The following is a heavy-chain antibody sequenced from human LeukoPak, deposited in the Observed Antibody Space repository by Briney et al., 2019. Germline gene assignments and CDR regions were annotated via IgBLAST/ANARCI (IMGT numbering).Heavy chain of an antibody. Sequence: EGSLRLSCAASGFTFSSYSMNWVRQAPGKGLEWVSSISSSSSYIYYADSVKGRFTISRDNAKNSLYLQMNSLRAEDTAVYYCARGGSSWFYPFDYWGQGTLVTVSS. CDR2: ISSSSSYI. D-gene: IGHD6-13*01. J-gene: IGHJ4*02. V-gene: IGHV3-21*01. CDR3: ARGGSSWFYPFDY. CDR1: GFTFSSYS.